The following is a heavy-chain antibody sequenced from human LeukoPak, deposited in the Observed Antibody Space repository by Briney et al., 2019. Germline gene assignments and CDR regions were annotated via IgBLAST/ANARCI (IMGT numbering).Heavy chain of an antibody. Sequence: GGSLRLSCAASGFTFSSYAMHWVRQAPGKGLEWVAVISYDGSNKYYAGSVKGRFTISRDNSKNTLYLQMNSLRAEDTAVYYCARAHVPITMVRGVLDYWGQGTLVTVSS. D-gene: IGHD3-10*01. V-gene: IGHV3-30*01. J-gene: IGHJ4*02. CDR2: ISYDGSNK. CDR1: GFTFSSYA. CDR3: ARAHVPITMVRGVLDY.